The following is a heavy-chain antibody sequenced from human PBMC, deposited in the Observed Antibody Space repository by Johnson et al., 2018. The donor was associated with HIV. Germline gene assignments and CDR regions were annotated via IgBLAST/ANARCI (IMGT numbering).Heavy chain of an antibody. V-gene: IGHV3-30*18. J-gene: IGHJ3*02. D-gene: IGHD6-13*01. CDR2: ISYDGSNK. CDR1: GFTFSSYA. Sequence: QVQLVESGGGLVQPGGSLRLSCAASGFTFSSYAMSWVRQAPGKGLEWVAVISYDGSNKYYADSVKGRFTISRDNSKNTLYLQMNSLRAEDTAVYYCAKDRSGSWYGADAFDIWGQGTMVTVSS. CDR3: AKDRSGSWYGADAFDI.